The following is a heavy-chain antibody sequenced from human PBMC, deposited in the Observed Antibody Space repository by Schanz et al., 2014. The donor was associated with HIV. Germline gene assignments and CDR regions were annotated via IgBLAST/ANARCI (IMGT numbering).Heavy chain of an antibody. V-gene: IGHV1-18*04. CDR1: GYTFTGYY. J-gene: IGHJ2*01. CDR2: ISADNGNE. CDR3: ARSETIAARPVWYFDL. D-gene: IGHD6-6*01. Sequence: QLQLVQSGAGVKKPGASVKVSCKASGYTFTGYYMHWVRQAPGQGLEWMGWISADNGNENYAQKFQGRLTMRADTSTSTAYMELRSLRSDDAAVYCCARSETIAARPVWYFDLWGRGTLVTVSP.